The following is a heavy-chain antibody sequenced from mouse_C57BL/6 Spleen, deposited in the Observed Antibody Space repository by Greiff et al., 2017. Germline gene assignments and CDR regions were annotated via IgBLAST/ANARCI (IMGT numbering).Heavy chain of an antibody. CDR2: IYPGDGDT. D-gene: IGHD2-2*01. CDR1: GYAFSSSW. Sequence: VQGVESGPELVKPGASVKISCKASGYAFSSSWMNWVKQRPGKGLEWIGRIYPGDGDTNYNGKFKGKATLTADKSSSTAYMQLSSLTSEDSAVYFCATMVTTKVFAYWGQGTLVTVSA. V-gene: IGHV1-82*01. J-gene: IGHJ3*01. CDR3: ATMVTTKVFAY.